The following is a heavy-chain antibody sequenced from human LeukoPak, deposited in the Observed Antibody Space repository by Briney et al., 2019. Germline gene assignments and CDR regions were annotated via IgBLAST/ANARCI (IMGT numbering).Heavy chain of an antibody. Sequence: PSETLSLTCAVYGGSFSGYYWSWIRQPPGKGLEWIGEINHSGSTNYNPSLKSRVTISVDTSKNQFSLKLSSVTAADTAVYYCARALAYYGSGSYNFDYWGRGTLVTVSS. J-gene: IGHJ4*02. CDR2: INHSGST. D-gene: IGHD3-10*01. V-gene: IGHV4-34*01. CDR3: ARALAYYGSGSYNFDY. CDR1: GGSFSGYY.